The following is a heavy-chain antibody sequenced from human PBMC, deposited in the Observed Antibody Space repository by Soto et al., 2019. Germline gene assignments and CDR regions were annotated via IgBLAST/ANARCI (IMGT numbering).Heavy chain of an antibody. CDR2: ISYDGSNK. V-gene: IGHV3-30-3*01. Sequence: GGSLRLSCAASGFTFSSYAMHWVRQAPGKGLEWVAVISYDGSNKYYADSVKGRFTISRDNSKNTQYLQMNSLRAEDTAVYYCARDDVAKVGYYYYGMDVWGQGTTVTVSS. J-gene: IGHJ6*02. CDR3: ARDDVAKVGYYYYGMDV. CDR1: GFTFSSYA.